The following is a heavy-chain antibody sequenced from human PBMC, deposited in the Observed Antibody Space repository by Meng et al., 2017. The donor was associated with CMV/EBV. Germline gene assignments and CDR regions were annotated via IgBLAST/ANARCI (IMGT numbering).Heavy chain of an antibody. CDR1: GGSISSYYW. D-gene: IGHD1-26*01. Sequence: GSLRLSCAVPGGSISSYYWWSWVRQPPGKGLEWIGEIYHSGSTNYNPSLKSRVTISLDKSNNQFSLKLSSVTAADTAIYYCARQSLVGAFPGWVDRWGQGTLVTVSS. CDR3: ARQSLVGAFPGWVDR. J-gene: IGHJ5*02. CDR2: IYHSGST. V-gene: IGHV4-4*02.